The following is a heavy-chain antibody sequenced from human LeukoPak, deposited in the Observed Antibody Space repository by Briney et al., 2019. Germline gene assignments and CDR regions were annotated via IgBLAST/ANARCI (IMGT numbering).Heavy chain of an antibody. CDR1: GFTFDDYA. J-gene: IGHJ4*02. CDR2: ISWNSGSI. Sequence: GGSLTLSCAASGFTFDDYAMHWVRQAPGKGLEWVSGISWNSGSIGYADSVKGRFTISRDNAKNSLYLQMNSLRAEDTALYYCAKDGGSGQPRPLGYFDYWGQGTLVTVSS. CDR3: AKDGGSGQPRPLGYFDY. D-gene: IGHD3-16*01. V-gene: IGHV3-9*01.